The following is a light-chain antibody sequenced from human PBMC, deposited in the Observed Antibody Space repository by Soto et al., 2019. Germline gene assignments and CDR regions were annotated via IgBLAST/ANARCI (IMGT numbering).Light chain of an antibody. CDR1: SSDVGSHNL. V-gene: IGLV2-23*01. Sequence: QSALTQPASVSGSPGQSITISCTGTSSDVGSHNLVSWYQQLPGKGPKLMIYEGSKRPSGVSNRFSGSKSGNTASLTISGLQAEDEADYYCCSYAGSSVWVFGGGTKLTVL. J-gene: IGLJ3*02. CDR3: CSYAGSSVWV. CDR2: EGS.